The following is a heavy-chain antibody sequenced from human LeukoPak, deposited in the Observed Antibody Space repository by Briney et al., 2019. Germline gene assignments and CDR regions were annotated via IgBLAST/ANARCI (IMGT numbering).Heavy chain of an antibody. J-gene: IGHJ6*02. CDR1: GGSFSGYY. CDR2: INHSGST. D-gene: IGHD1-26*01. V-gene: IGHV4-34*01. CDR3: ARGGYSGSYPLYYYYGMGV. Sequence: SETLSLTCAVYGGSFSGYYWSWIRQPPGKGLEWIGEINHSGSTNYNPSLKSRVTISVDTSKNQFSLKLSSVTAADTAVYYCARGGYSGSYPLYYYYGMGVWGQGTTVTVSS.